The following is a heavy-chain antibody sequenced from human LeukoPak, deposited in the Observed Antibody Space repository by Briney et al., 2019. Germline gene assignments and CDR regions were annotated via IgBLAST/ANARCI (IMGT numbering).Heavy chain of an antibody. Sequence: SETLSLTCSVSGDSISNCYWTWIRQPPGKGLEWIGYIYYSGSTNYNPSLKSRVTISVDTSKNQFSLKLSSVTAADTAVYYCARVTREYYSDTSGYYFPWGQGTLVTVSS. J-gene: IGHJ5*02. CDR1: GDSISNCY. CDR2: IYYSGST. CDR3: ARVTREYYSDTSGYYFP. V-gene: IGHV4-59*01. D-gene: IGHD3-22*01.